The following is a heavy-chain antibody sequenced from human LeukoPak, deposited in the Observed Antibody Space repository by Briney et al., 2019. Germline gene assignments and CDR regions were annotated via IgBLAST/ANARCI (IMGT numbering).Heavy chain of an antibody. V-gene: IGHV3-30-3*01. CDR3: ARDGEGQGYCSGGSCYGTDY. Sequence: GGSLRLSCAASGFTFSSYAMHWVRQAPGKGLEWVAVISYDGSNKYYADSVKGRFTISRDNSKNTLYLQMNSLRAEDTAVYYCARDGEGQGYCSGGSCYGTDYWGQGTLVTVSS. CDR2: ISYDGSNK. J-gene: IGHJ4*02. CDR1: GFTFSSYA. D-gene: IGHD2-15*01.